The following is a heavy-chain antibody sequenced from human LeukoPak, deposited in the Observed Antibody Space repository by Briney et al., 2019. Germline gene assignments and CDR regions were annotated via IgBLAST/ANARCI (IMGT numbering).Heavy chain of an antibody. Sequence: ASVKVSCKASGYTFTSYYMHWVRQAPGQGLEWMGIINPSGGSTSYAQKFQGRVTMTRGTSTSTVYMELSSLRSEDTAVYYCARPLWFGEPGHYYGMDVWGQGTTVTVSS. CDR3: ARPLWFGEPGHYYGMDV. CDR2: INPSGGST. V-gene: IGHV1-46*01. D-gene: IGHD3-10*01. J-gene: IGHJ6*02. CDR1: GYTFTSYY.